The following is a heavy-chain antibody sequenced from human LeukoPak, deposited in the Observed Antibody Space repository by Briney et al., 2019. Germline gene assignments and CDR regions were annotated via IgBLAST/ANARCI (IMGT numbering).Heavy chain of an antibody. J-gene: IGHJ5*02. V-gene: IGHV1-3*01. D-gene: IGHD3-10*01. CDR3: ARPYGSGSFRGWFDP. Sequence: ASVKVSCKTSGYTFTSYAMHWVRQAPGQRLEWMGWINAGNGNTKYSQKFQGRVTITRDTSVSTAYMELSSLRSEDTAVYYCARPYGSGSFRGWFDPWGQGTLVTVSS. CDR2: INAGNGNT. CDR1: GYTFTSYA.